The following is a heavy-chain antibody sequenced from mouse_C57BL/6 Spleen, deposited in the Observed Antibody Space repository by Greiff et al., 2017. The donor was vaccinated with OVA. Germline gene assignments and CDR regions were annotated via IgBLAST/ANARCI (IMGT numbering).Heavy chain of an antibody. D-gene: IGHD3-2*02. V-gene: IGHV1-15*01. CDR3: TRSAQAPFAY. J-gene: IGHJ3*01. CDR2: IDPENGGT. CDR1: GYTFTDYE. Sequence: QVQLQQSGAELVRPGASVTLSCKASGYTFTDYEMHWVKQTPVHGLEWIGAIDPENGGTAYNQKFKGKAILTADKSSSTASLELRILTSEDSAFYYCTRSAQAPFAYWGQGTLVTFSA.